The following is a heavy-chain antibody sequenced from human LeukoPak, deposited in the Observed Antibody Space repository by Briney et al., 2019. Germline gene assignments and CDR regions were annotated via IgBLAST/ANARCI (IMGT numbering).Heavy chain of an antibody. D-gene: IGHD3-10*01. Sequence: SETLSLTCTVSGGSISSYYWSWLRQPPGKGLEWIGYIYYSGSTNYNPSLKSRVTISVDTSKNQFSLKLSSVTAADTAVYYCARERLWFGELGAFDIWGQGTMVTVSS. J-gene: IGHJ3*02. CDR2: IYYSGST. CDR1: GGSISSYY. V-gene: IGHV4-59*01. CDR3: ARERLWFGELGAFDI.